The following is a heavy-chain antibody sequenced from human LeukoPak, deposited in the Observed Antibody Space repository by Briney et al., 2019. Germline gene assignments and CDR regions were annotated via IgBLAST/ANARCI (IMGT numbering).Heavy chain of an antibody. V-gene: IGHV1-18*01. J-gene: IGHJ4*02. Sequence: GASVKVSCKASGYSFTSYGISWVRQAPGQGLEWMGWISAYNGNTNYAQKFQGRVTMTRDTSISTAYMELSRLRSDDTAVYYCASVPGVVPAATPDYWGQGTLVTVSS. CDR2: ISAYNGNT. CDR3: ASVPGVVPAATPDY. CDR1: GYSFTSYG. D-gene: IGHD2-2*01.